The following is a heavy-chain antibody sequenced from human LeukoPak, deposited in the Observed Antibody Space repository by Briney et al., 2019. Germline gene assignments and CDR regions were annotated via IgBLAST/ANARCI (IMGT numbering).Heavy chain of an antibody. CDR1: GYTFTGYY. Sequence: GASVKVSCKATGYTFTGYYMHWVRQAPGQGLEWMGWINPNSGGTNYAQKFQGRVTMTRDTSISTAYMELSRLRSDDTAVYYCARGQDYYDFWSGYSYYFDYWGQGTLVTVSS. D-gene: IGHD3-3*01. J-gene: IGHJ4*02. V-gene: IGHV1-2*02. CDR2: INPNSGGT. CDR3: ARGQDYYDFWSGYSYYFDY.